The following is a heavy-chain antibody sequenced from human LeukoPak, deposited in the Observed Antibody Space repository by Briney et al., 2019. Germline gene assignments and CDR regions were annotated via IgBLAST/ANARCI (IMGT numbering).Heavy chain of an antibody. Sequence: PGGSLRLSCAASGFSFRSFGMHWVRQAPGKGLEWVSSISSSSSYIYYADSVKGRFTISRDNAKDSLYLQMNSLRAEDTAVYYCARVTAAAALDYWGQGTLVTVSS. V-gene: IGHV3-21*01. D-gene: IGHD6-13*01. CDR2: ISSSSSYI. J-gene: IGHJ4*02. CDR1: GFSFRSFG. CDR3: ARVTAAAALDY.